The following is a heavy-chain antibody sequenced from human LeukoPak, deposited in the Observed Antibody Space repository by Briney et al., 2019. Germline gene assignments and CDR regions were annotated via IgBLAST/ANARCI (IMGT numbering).Heavy chain of an antibody. CDR1: GGTFSSYA. J-gene: IGHJ3*02. CDR2: IIPIFGTA. D-gene: IGHD1-26*01. V-gene: IGHV1-69*05. CDR3: AIMGGGGYYNSTPAFDI. Sequence: SVKVPCKASGGTFSSYAISWVRQAPGQGLEWMGGIIPIFGTANYAQKFQGRVTITTDESTSTAYMELSSLRSEDTAVYYCAIMGGGGYYNSTPAFDIWGQGTMVTVSS.